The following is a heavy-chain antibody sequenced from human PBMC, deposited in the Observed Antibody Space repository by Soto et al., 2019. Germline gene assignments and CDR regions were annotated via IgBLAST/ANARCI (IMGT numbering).Heavy chain of an antibody. CDR2: ISGSGDNT. CDR1: GFTFSSYA. D-gene: IGHD2-21*01. Sequence: GGSLRLSCAASGFTFSSYAVSWVRQSPGKGLEWVSTISGSGDNTYYADSVKGRFTISRDNSKNMLYLQMNCLRAEDTAVYYWAKDLRANVFVYCCRGNHPHALDYWERGASDTGS. CDR3: AKDLRANVFVYCCRGNHPHALDY. V-gene: IGHV3-23*01. J-gene: IGHJ4*01.